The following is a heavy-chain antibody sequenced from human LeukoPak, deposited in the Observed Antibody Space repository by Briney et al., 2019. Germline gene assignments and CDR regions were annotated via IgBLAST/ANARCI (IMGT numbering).Heavy chain of an antibody. V-gene: IGHV3-23*01. CDR2: ISGSGGST. D-gene: IGHD3-9*01. CDR1: GLTFSSYA. J-gene: IGHJ4*02. CDR3: AIRKYYDILTGYYYPFDY. Sequence: GGSLRLSCAASGLTFSSYAMSWVRQAPGKGLEWVSAISGSGGSTYYADSVKGRFTISRDNSKNTLYLQMNSLRAEDTAVYYCAIRKYYDILTGYYYPFDYWGQGTLVTVSS.